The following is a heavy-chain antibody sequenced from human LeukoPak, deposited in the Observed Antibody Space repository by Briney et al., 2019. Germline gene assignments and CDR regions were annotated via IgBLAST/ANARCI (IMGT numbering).Heavy chain of an antibody. V-gene: IGHV3-15*01. CDR2: IKSKTHGGTT. D-gene: IGHD3-3*01. Sequence: PGGSLRLSCVVSGLTFSNVWMSWVRQAPGKGLEWVGRIKSKTHGGTTDYAAPVYGRFTVSRDDSKNTLYLQMNSLQTEDTAVYYCARDGRITIFGVVIPGYMDVWGKGTTVTVSS. CDR3: ARDGRITIFGVVIPGYMDV. J-gene: IGHJ6*03. CDR1: GLTFSNVW.